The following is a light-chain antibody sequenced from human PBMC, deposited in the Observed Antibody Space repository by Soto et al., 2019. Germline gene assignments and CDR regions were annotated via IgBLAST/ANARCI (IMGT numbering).Light chain of an antibody. CDR3: QQYGSSGT. CDR2: GAS. J-gene: IGKJ1*01. V-gene: IGKV3-20*01. CDR1: QSVSNNY. Sequence: EVALTQSPGTLSLSPGERATLSCRASQSVSNNYLAWYQQKPGQAPRLLIYGASNRATGIPDRFNGSGSGTDFTLTISRLEPEEFAVYYCQQYGSSGTFGQGTKV.